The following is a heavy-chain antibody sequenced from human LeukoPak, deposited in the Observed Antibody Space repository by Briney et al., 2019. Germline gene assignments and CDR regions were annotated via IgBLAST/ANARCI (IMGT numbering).Heavy chain of an antibody. V-gene: IGHV4-34*01. CDR1: GGSFSGYY. CDR2: INHSGST. Sequence: SETLSLTCAVYGGSFSGYYWSLIRQPPGKGLEWIGEINHSGSTNYNPSLKSRVTISVDTSKNQFSLKLSSVTAADTAVYYCAREMTTVTKDDYWGQGTLVTVSS. CDR3: AREMTTVTKDDY. J-gene: IGHJ4*02. D-gene: IGHD4-17*01.